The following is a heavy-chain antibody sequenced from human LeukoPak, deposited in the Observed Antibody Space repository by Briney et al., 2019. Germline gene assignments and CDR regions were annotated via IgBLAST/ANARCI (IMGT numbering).Heavy chain of an antibody. CDR3: ARAGESLTGIVGAIHDY. V-gene: IGHV3-21*01. Sequence: GGSLRLSCAASGFTFSSYSMNWVRQAPGKGLEWVSSISSSSSYIYYADSVKGRFTISRGNAKNSLYLQMNSLRAEDTAVYYCARAGESLTGIVGAIHDYWGQGTLVTVSS. CDR2: ISSSSSYI. CDR1: GFTFSSYS. D-gene: IGHD1-26*01. J-gene: IGHJ4*02.